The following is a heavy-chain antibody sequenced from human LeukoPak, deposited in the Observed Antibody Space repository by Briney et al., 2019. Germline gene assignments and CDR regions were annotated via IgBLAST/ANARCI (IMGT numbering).Heavy chain of an antibody. V-gene: IGHV1-8*03. CDR2: MNPNSGNT. J-gene: IGHJ5*02. CDR3: ARAGCSSTSCQGANWFDP. CDR1: GYTFTSYD. D-gene: IGHD2-2*01. Sequence: ASVKVSCKASGYTFTSYDINWVRQATGQGLEWMGWMNPNSGNTGYAQKFQGRVTITRNTSRSTAYMELSSLRSEDTAVYYCARAGCSSTSCQGANWFDPWGQGTLVTVSS.